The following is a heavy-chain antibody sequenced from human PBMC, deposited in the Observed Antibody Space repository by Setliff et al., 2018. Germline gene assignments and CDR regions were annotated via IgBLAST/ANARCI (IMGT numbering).Heavy chain of an antibody. CDR1: GGTFSDYH. CDR3: ARLPPLHTPMALTFDY. CDR2: IYTTWST. J-gene: IGHJ4*02. Sequence: PSETLSLTCAAYGGTFSDYHWNWIRQPAGKGLEWIGRIYTTWSTNYNPSLKSRVTISVDTSKNQFSLELRSVTAADTAVYYCARLPPLHTPMALTFDYWGQGILVTVSS. D-gene: IGHD5-18*01. V-gene: IGHV4-59*10.